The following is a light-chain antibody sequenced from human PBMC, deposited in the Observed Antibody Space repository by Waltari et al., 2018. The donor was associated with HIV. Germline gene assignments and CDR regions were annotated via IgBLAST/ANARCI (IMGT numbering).Light chain of an antibody. J-gene: IGLJ3*02. CDR1: SSDVGGYNY. Sequence: QSALTQPPSASGSPGQSVTISCTGTSSDVGGYNYVSWYQQHPGKAPKLMIYEVSKRPSGVPDRFSGSKSGNTASLTVSGLQAEDEADYYGSSYADSNKVFGGGTKLTVL. V-gene: IGLV2-8*01. CDR2: EVS. CDR3: SSYADSNKV.